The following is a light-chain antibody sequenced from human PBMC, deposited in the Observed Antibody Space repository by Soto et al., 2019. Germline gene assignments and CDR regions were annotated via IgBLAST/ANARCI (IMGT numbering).Light chain of an antibody. J-gene: IGLJ2*01. CDR2: YDS. V-gene: IGLV3-21*04. CDR1: NTGSKS. CDR3: QVWDSSSDHVV. Sequence: SYVLTQPTSVSVAPGKAARITCGGNNTGSKSVHWYQQKPRQAPVLVIYYDSDRPSGIPERFSGSNSGNTATLTISRVEAGDEADYYCQVWDSSSDHVVFGGGTKLTVL.